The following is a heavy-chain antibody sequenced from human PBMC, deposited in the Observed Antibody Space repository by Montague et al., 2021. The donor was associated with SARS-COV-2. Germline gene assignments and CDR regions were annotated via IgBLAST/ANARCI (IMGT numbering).Heavy chain of an antibody. D-gene: IGHD3-16*01. J-gene: IGHJ4*02. CDR2: ISYSESP. V-gene: IGHV4-59*08. CDR1: GGSISRYY. CDR3: ARHQIYLGVAW. Sequence: SETLSLTCTVSGGSISRYYWSWIRQPPGQGLEWIAYISYSESPNYNPSLTSRVTVSVDTSKSQFSLKLTSVTAADTALYYCARHQIYLGVAWWGRGTLVTVSS.